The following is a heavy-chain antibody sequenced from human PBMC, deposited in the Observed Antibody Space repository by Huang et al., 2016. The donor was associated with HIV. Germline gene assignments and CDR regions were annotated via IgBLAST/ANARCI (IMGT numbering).Heavy chain of an antibody. J-gene: IGHJ4*02. Sequence: QVQLVQSGAEVKKPGASVKVSCKASGYSFTTYALHWVRQAPGHRLEWMGCINHGNGNTNYSQKFQGRVTITRDTSASTVYMEVSSLTFEDTVVYYCAREFVIFGAPLWPAYWGQGTLISVSS. CDR1: GYSFTTYA. D-gene: IGHD2-21*01. V-gene: IGHV1-3*01. CDR2: INHGNGNT. CDR3: AREFVIFGAPLWPAY.